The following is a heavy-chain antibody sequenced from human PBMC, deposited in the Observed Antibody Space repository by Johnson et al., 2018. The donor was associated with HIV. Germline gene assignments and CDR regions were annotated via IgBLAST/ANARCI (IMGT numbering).Heavy chain of an antibody. D-gene: IGHD1-1*01. V-gene: IGHV3-66*02. Sequence: VQLVESGGGLVRPGGSLRLSCAASGFAVSSNYMNWVRQTPGKGLEWVSGISWNSGSIGYMDSVKGRFTISRDNSKNTLYLQMNSLRAEDTAVYYCAKDRTGFDAFDIWGQGTMVTVSS. CDR2: SWNSGSI. CDR3: AKDRTGFDAFDI. J-gene: IGHJ3*02. CDR1: GFAVSSNY.